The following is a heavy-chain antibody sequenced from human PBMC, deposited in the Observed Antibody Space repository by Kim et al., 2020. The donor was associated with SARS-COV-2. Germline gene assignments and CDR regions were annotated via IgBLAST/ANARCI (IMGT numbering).Heavy chain of an antibody. J-gene: IGHJ4*02. V-gene: IGHV4-59*01. CDR2: TT. CDR3: ARVPSGTIDY. D-gene: IGHD1-1*01. Sequence: TTNYNPSLKSRATISVDTSKHQFSLNLSSVTAADTAMYYCARVPSGTIDYWGQGTLVTVSS.